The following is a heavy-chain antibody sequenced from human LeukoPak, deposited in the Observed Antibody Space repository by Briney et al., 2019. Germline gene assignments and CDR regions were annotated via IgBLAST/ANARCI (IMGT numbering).Heavy chain of an antibody. D-gene: IGHD5-18*01. CDR1: GFTLNTYA. Sequence: PGGSLRLSCAASGFTLNTYAMSWVRQAPGKGLEWVSAISGRGDSTYYTDSVKGRFTISRDNSKNTLYLQMNSLRAEDTAMYYCARDRMVTYFDYWGQGTLVTVSS. CDR3: ARDRMVTYFDY. J-gene: IGHJ4*02. CDR2: ISGRGDST. V-gene: IGHV3-23*01.